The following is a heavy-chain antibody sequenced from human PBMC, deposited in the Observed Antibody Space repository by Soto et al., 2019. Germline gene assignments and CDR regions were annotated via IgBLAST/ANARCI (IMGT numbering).Heavy chain of an antibody. CDR3: ARDPYYDFWSGSN. Sequence: GGSLRLSCAASGFTFSSYAMSWVRQAPGKGLEWVSAISGSGGSTYYADSVKGRFTISRDNSKNTLYLQMNSLRAEDTAVYYCARDPYYDFWSGSNWGQGTLVTVSS. CDR1: GFTFSSYA. J-gene: IGHJ4*02. D-gene: IGHD3-3*01. CDR2: ISGSGGST. V-gene: IGHV3-23*01.